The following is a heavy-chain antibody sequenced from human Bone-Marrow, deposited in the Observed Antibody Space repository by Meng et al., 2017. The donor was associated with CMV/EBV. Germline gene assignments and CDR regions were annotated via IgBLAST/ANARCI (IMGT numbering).Heavy chain of an antibody. Sequence: GESLKISCAASGFTVSSNYMSWVRQAPGKGLEWVSVIYSGGSTYYADSVKGRFTISRDNSKNTLYLQMNSLRAEDTAVYYCAIHATAAGARLDYWGQGTLVTVSS. CDR1: GFTVSSNY. D-gene: IGHD1-26*01. CDR3: AIHATAAGARLDY. J-gene: IGHJ4*02. V-gene: IGHV3-66*02. CDR2: IYSGGST.